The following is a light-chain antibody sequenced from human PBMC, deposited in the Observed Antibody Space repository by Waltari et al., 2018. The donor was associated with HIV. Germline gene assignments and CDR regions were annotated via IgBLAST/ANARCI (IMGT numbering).Light chain of an antibody. CDR2: EVS. CDR1: SSDLGASTY. V-gene: IGLV2-14*03. Sequence: QPAPTQPASVSGSPGQSITISCPGTSSDLGASTYVPWYQQHPGKAPKLMIYEVSNRPSGVSNRFSASKSGNTASLTISGLQAEDEADYYCSSYTTNNTRVFGGGTKLTVL. J-gene: IGLJ3*02. CDR3: SSYTTNNTRV.